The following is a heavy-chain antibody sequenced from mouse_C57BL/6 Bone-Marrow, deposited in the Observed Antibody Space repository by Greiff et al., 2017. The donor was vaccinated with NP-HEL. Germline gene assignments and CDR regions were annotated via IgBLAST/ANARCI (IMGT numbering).Heavy chain of an antibody. D-gene: IGHD2-4*01. CDR2: INPSTGGT. CDR1: GYSFTGYY. J-gene: IGHJ4*01. Sequence: VQLQQSGPELVKPGASVKISCKASGYSFTGYYMNWVKQSPEKSLEWIGEINPSTGGTTYNQKFKAKATLTVYKSSSTAYMQLKSLTSEDSAVYYCARRLPSYAMDYWGQGTSVTVSS. CDR3: ARRLPSYAMDY. V-gene: IGHV1-42*01.